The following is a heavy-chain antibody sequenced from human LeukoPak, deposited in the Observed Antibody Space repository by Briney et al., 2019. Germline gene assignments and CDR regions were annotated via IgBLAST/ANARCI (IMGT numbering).Heavy chain of an antibody. V-gene: IGHV3-7*03. D-gene: IGHD4-17*01. CDR2: MKRDGSEK. CDR3: ARIPSDYGYFDY. J-gene: IGHJ4*02. CDR1: GFTFSSYS. Sequence: PGRSLRLSCAASGFTFSSYSMHWVRQAPGKGLEWVANMKRDGSEKYYVDSVKGRFTISRDNAKNSLYLQMDSLRAEDTAVYFCARIPSDYGYFDYWGQGTLVTVSS.